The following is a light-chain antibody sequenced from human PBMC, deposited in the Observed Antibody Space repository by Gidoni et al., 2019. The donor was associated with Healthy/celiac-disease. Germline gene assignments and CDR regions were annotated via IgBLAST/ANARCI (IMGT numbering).Light chain of an antibody. Sequence: EIVLTQSPATLSLSPGERANLSCGASQSIRSYLAWYQQKPGQAPRLLIYDASNRATGIPARFSGSGYGTDFTLTISSLEPEDFAVYYCQQRSNWPRAFGQGTKVEIK. CDR3: QQRSNWPRA. V-gene: IGKV3-11*01. CDR2: DAS. CDR1: QSIRSY. J-gene: IGKJ1*01.